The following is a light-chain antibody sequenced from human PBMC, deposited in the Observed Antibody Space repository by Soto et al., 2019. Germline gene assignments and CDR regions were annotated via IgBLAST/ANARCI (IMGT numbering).Light chain of an antibody. CDR1: SSDVGGYNH. V-gene: IGLV2-8*01. CDR2: EVN. CDR3: SSYSGSNIVV. J-gene: IGLJ2*01. Sequence: QSALTQPPSASGSPGQSVTISCTGTSSDVGGYNHFSWYQQHPGKAPKLMIYEVNKRPSGVPDRFSGSKSGNTASLTVSGLQAEDEADYYCSSYSGSNIVVFGGGTKLTVL.